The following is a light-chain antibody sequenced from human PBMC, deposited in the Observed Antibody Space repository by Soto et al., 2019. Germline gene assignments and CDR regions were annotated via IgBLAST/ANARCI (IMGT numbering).Light chain of an antibody. CDR1: ISDVGGYNS. CDR2: DVS. CDR3: CSFTSSSTPGYV. V-gene: IGLV2-14*03. Sequence: QSVLAQPASVSGSPGQSIAISCAGTISDVGGYNSVSWYQQHPGKAPKLMIYDVSNRPSGVSNRFSGSKSVNTASLTISGLQAEDEADYYCCSFTSSSTPGYVFGTGTKVIV. J-gene: IGLJ1*01.